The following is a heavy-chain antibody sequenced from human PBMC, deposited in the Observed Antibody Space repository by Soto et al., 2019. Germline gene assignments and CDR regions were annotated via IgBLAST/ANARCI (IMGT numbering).Heavy chain of an antibody. J-gene: IGHJ3*02. CDR2: IYYSGST. Sequence: QVQLQESGPGLVKPSETLSLTCTVSGGSISSYYWSWIRQPPGKGLEWIGYIYYSGSTNYNPSLKSRVTISVDTSKNQFSLKLSSVTAADTAVYYCARDSTRREYSSSPALDDAFDIWGQGTMVTVSS. D-gene: IGHD6-6*01. CDR3: ARDSTRREYSSSPALDDAFDI. CDR1: GGSISSYY. V-gene: IGHV4-59*01.